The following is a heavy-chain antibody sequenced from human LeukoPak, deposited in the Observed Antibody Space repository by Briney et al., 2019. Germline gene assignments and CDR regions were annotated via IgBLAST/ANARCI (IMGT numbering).Heavy chain of an antibody. CDR1: GSSISSGDYY. CDR2: IYYSGST. D-gene: IGHD3-22*01. CDR3: ARGRSRDSSGYPNY. J-gene: IGHJ4*02. V-gene: IGHV4-61*08. Sequence: SETLSLTCTVSGSSISSGDYYWSWIRQPPGKGLEWIGYIYYSGSTNYNPSLKSRVTISLDTSKNQFSLKLRSATAADTAVYYCARGRSRDSSGYPNYWGQGTLVTVSS.